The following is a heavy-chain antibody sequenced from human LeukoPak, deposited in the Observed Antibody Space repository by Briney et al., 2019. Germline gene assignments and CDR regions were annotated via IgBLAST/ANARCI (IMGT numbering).Heavy chain of an antibody. CDR2: IYYNGDS. CDR3: VSPRTPYYFNN. Sequence: SETLPLTCTVSGDSISSDYYYWSWIRLPPGKGLEWIGYIYYNGDSYYNPSLKSRVAISVDTSKNQFSLKLYSVTAADTAVYYCVSPRTPYYFNNWGQGTLVTVSS. CDR1: GDSISSDYYY. D-gene: IGHD2-15*01. V-gene: IGHV4-30-4*01. J-gene: IGHJ4*02.